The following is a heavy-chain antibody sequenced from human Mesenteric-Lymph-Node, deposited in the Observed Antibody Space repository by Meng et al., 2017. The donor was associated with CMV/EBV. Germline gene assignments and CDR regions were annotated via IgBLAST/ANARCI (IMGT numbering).Heavy chain of an antibody. CDR1: GGSVSSDTYS. J-gene: IGHJ4*02. CDR2: IYNNGNT. D-gene: IGHD1-26*01. CDR3: ARGAPVKRWELLPHNYSFDY. Sequence: SETLSLTCTVSGGSVSSDTYSWNWIRQPPGKGLEWIGCIYNNGNTNYNPSLKSRVTISVDKSKNQFSLKLSSVTAADTAVYYCARGAPVKRWELLPHNYSFDYWGQGTLVTVSS. V-gene: IGHV4-61*01.